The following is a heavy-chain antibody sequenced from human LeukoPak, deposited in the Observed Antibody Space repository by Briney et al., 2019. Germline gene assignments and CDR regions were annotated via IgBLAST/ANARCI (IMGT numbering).Heavy chain of an antibody. CDR2: INHSGST. CDR1: GGSFSGYY. J-gene: IGHJ5*02. CDR3: ARGLIVVVTAIRGNWFDP. Sequence: SETLSLTCAVYGGSFSGYYWSWIRQPPGKGLEWIGEINHSGSTNYNPSLKSRVTISVDTSKNQFSLKLSSVTAADTAVYYCARGLIVVVTAIRGNWFDPWGQGTLVTVSS. V-gene: IGHV4-34*01. D-gene: IGHD2-21*02.